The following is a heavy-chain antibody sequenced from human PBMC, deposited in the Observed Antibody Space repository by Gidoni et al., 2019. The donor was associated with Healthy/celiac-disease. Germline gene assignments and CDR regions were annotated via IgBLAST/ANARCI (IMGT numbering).Heavy chain of an antibody. Sequence: EVQLVESGGGLVQPGGSLRLSCAASGFTFSSYWMHWVRQAPGKGLVGVSRINSDGSSTSYADSVKGRFTISRDNAKNTLYLQMNSLRAEDTAVYYCASLDGYNYKNAFDIWGQGTMVTVSS. D-gene: IGHD5-12*01. J-gene: IGHJ3*02. V-gene: IGHV3-74*01. CDR3: ASLDGYNYKNAFDI. CDR1: GFTFSSYW. CDR2: INSDGSST.